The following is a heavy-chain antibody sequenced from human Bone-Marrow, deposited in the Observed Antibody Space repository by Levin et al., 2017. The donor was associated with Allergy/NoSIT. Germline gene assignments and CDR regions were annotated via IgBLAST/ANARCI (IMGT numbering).Heavy chain of an antibody. V-gene: IGHV4-34*01. D-gene: IGHD3-3*01. CDR3: ARRRDFWSGYPPATYGMDV. CDR1: GGSFSGYY. J-gene: IGHJ6*02. CDR2: INHSGST. Sequence: SETLSLTCAVYGGSFSGYYWSWIRQPPGKGLEWIGEINHSGSTNYNPSLKSRVTISVDTSKNQFSLKLSSVTAADTAVYYCARRRDFWSGYPPATYGMDVWGQGTTVTVSS.